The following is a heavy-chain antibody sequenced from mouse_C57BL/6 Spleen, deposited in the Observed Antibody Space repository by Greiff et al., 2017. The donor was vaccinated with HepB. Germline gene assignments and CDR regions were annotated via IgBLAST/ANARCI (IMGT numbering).Heavy chain of an antibody. J-gene: IGHJ4*01. V-gene: IGHV10-3*01. CDR1: GFTFNTYA. CDR3: VRGGYGNYVPYYAMDY. Sequence: EVHLVESGGGLVQPKGSLKLSCAASGFTFNTYAMHWVRQAPGKGLEWVARIRSKSSNYATYYADSVKDRFTISRDDSQSMLYLQMNNLKTEDTAMYYCVRGGYGNYVPYYAMDYWGQGTSVTVSS. CDR2: IRSKSSNYAT. D-gene: IGHD2-10*02.